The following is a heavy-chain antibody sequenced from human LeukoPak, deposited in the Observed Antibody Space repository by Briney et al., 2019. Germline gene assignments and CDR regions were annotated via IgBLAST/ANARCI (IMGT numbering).Heavy chain of an antibody. CDR1: GGSISSYY. D-gene: IGHD3-22*01. CDR2: IYYSGST. Sequence: SETLSLTCAVSGGSISSYYWSWIRQPPGKGLEWIGYIYYSGSTNYNPSLKSRVTISVDTSKNQFSLKLSSVTAADTAVYYCARVTISGYFVDYWGQGTLVTVSS. V-gene: IGHV4-59*01. J-gene: IGHJ4*02. CDR3: ARVTISGYFVDY.